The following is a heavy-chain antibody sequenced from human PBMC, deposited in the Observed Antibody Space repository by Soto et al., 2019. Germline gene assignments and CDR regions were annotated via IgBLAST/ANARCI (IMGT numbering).Heavy chain of an antibody. V-gene: IGHV1-18*01. CDR1: GYSLTRHG. D-gene: IGHD5-12*01. CDR2: VSANNSDT. CDR3: GRGRGYSGYLLDY. J-gene: IGHJ4*02. Sequence: QVQLVQSGGEVKKPGASVKVSCKASGYSLTRHGISWVRQAPGQGLEWMGWVSANNSDTNYAQNLQDRVTMTTDTATNTGYMELRSLRSDATAVYYCGRGRGYSGYLLDYWGQGTLVTVSS.